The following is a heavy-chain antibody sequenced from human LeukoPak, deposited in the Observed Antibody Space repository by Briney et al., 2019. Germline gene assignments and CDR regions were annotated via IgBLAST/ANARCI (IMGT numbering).Heavy chain of an antibody. CDR2: MNPNSGNT. J-gene: IGHJ3*02. V-gene: IGHV1-18*01. CDR3: ASLKGVATIPDAFDI. D-gene: IGHD5-12*01. CDR1: GYTFTSYD. Sequence: GASVKVSCKASGYTFTSYDINWVRQATGQGLEWMGWMNPNSGNTNYAQKLQGRVTMTTDTSTSTAYMELRSLRSDDTAVYYCASLKGVATIPDAFDIWGQGTMVTVSS.